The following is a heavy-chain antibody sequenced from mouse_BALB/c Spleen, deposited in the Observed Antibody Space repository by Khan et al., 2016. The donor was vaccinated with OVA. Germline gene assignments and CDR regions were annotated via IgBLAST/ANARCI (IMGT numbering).Heavy chain of an antibody. D-gene: IGHD4-1*01. V-gene: IGHV1S136*01. J-gene: IGHJ3*01. Sequence: VQLKESGPELVETGASVKMSCKASGYTFTNYVIHWVKQKPGQGLEWIGYINPDNAGPRYNETFKDKATLPSDISSTSAYMELLSLTSEDSAVDYCAREASSWDFSFPYWGQGTLVTVSA. CDR3: AREASSWDFSFPY. CDR1: GYTFTNYV. CDR2: INPDNAGP.